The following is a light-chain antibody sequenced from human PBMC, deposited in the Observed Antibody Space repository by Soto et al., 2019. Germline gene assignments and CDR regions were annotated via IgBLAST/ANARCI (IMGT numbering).Light chain of an antibody. CDR2: KAS. CDR1: QSISSW. V-gene: IGKV1-5*03. CDR3: QQYNSYPLT. Sequence: DIQMTQSPSTLSASVGDRVTITCRASQSISSWLAWYQLKPGKAPKLLIYKASSLEGGVPSRFSGSGSGTEFTLTISSLQPDDFATYYCQQYNSYPLTFGGGTKVEIK. J-gene: IGKJ4*01.